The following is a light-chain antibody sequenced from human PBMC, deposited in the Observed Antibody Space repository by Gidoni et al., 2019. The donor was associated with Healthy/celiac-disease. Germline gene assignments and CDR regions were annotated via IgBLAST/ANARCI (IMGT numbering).Light chain of an antibody. CDR1: ALPKQY. CDR3: QSADSSGTLVV. V-gene: IGLV3-25*03. J-gene: IGLJ2*01. Sequence: SSQLPHPPSVSVSPGQTARITCSGDALPKQYAYWYQQKPGQAPVLVIYKDSERPSGIPERFSGSSSGTTVTLTISGVQAEDEADYYCQSADSSGTLVVFGGGTKLTVL. CDR2: KDS.